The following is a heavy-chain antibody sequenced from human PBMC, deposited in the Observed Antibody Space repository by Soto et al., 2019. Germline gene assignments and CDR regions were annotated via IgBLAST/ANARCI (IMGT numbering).Heavy chain of an antibody. CDR3: ARGGLRKKYSWFDP. Sequence: SETLSLTCAVYGGSFSGYYWSWIRQPPGKGLEWIGEINHSGSTNYNPSLKSRVTISVDTSKNQFSLKLSSVTAADTAVYYCARGGLRKKYSWFDPWGQGTLVTVSS. V-gene: IGHV4-34*01. D-gene: IGHD5-12*01. CDR1: GGSFSGYY. CDR2: INHSGST. J-gene: IGHJ5*02.